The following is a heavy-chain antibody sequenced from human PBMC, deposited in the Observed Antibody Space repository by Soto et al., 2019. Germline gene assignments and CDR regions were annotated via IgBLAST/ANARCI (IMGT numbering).Heavy chain of an antibody. CDR1: GFTMSAYC. V-gene: IGHV3-7*01. Sequence: VGSLRLSFVDSGFTMSAYCMDWVRQAPGKGLEWVANINQDGSDKHYADSVKGRFTISRDNSKKTLYLQLNRLRAEDTAVYYCAKTPSWYGDKRLLDYWGQGTMVTVSS. CDR3: AKTPSWYGDKRLLDY. D-gene: IGHD4-17*01. CDR2: INQDGSDK. J-gene: IGHJ4*02.